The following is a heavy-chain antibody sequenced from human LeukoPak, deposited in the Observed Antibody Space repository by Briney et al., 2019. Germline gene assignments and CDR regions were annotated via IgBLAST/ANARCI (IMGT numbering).Heavy chain of an antibody. CDR1: GFTFSSYS. CDR3: ARDSYTNYGDPRGLFDY. Sequence: GGSLRLSCAASGFTFSSYSMNWVRQAPGKGLEWVSYISSSSSTIYYADSVKGRFTISRDNAKNSLYLQMNSLRAEDTAVYYCARDSYTNYGDPRGLFDYWGQGTLVTVSS. D-gene: IGHD4-17*01. J-gene: IGHJ4*02. V-gene: IGHV3-48*01. CDR2: ISSSSSTI.